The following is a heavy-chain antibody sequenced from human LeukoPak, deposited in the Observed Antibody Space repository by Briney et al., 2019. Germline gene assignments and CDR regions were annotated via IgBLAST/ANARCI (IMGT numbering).Heavy chain of an antibody. CDR3: ARPVDTSMIAGFDL. V-gene: IGHV3-48*01. Sequence: PGGSLTLSCAASGFTFTSYGLNWVCQAPGKGLERVSFLTSSSSTIHYAASVRGRFTISRDNAKKILYLQMNSLRAEDTAVYYCARPVDTSMIAGFDLWGQGTLVTVSS. D-gene: IGHD5-18*01. CDR2: LTSSSSTI. CDR1: GFTFTSYG. J-gene: IGHJ4*02.